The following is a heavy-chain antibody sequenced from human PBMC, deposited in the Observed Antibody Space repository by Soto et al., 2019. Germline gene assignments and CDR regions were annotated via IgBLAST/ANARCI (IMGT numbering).Heavy chain of an antibody. J-gene: IGHJ5*02. CDR1: GGSISSYY. V-gene: IGHV4-59*01. CDR3: ARATGLDWGKWWFDP. CDR2: IYYTGST. D-gene: IGHD7-27*01. Sequence: SETLSLTCSVSGGSISSYYWSWIRQPPGKGLEWIGYIYYTGSTNSHPSLKSRVTVSVDTSKNQFSLKLSSVTAADTAVYYCARATGLDWGKWWFDPWGQGTLVTVSS.